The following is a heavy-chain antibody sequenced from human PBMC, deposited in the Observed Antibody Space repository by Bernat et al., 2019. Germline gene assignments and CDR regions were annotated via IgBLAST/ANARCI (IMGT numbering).Heavy chain of an antibody. J-gene: IGHJ4*02. CDR1: GFTFRSFG. Sequence: QVQLVESGGGVVQPGTSLRLSCVGSGFTFRSFGIHWVRQAPGKGLEWVTLASNDGTNKPYADSVRGRFTTSRDNSKNTVYLHMNSLRVDDTAIYYCARDGTAWCPDFWGLGTLVTVAP. CDR2: ASNDGTNK. V-gene: IGHV3-30*19. CDR3: ARDGTAWCPDF. D-gene: IGHD2-21*02.